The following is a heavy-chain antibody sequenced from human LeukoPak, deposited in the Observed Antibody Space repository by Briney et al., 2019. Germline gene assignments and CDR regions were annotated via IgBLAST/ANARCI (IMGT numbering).Heavy chain of an antibody. D-gene: IGHD6-13*01. CDR2: IKQDGSEE. CDR1: GFTFSNYW. V-gene: IGHV3-7*05. J-gene: IGHJ6*02. Sequence: PGVSLRLSCTASGFTFSNYWMSWVRQTPEKGLEWVANIKQDGSEEVYVDSVKGRFTISRDNAQRSLYLQMNSLRAEDTAVYYCARDPYSSSWSYGMDVWGQGTTVTVSS. CDR3: ARDPYSSSWSYGMDV.